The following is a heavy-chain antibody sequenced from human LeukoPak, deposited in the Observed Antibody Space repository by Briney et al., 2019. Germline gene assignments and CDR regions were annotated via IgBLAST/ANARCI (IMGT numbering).Heavy chain of an antibody. V-gene: IGHV4-34*01. J-gene: IGHJ4*02. D-gene: IGHD5-24*01. Sequence: PSQTLSLTCAVYGGSLSGYYWTWVRQPPGKGLEWIGEIKQSERTNYNPSLRSRFTISIDTSTTQFSLKLTSVTAADTAVYYCAREGLRNVHNPLGYWGQGTLVTVPS. CDR3: AREGLRNVHNPLGY. CDR1: GGSLSGYY. CDR2: IKQSERT.